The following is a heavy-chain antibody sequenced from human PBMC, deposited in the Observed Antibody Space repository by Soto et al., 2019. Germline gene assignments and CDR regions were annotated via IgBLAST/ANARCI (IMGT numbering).Heavy chain of an antibody. CDR2: ISAYNGNT. Sequence: QVQLVQSGAEVKKPGASVKVSCKASGYTFTSYGISWVRQAPGQGLEWMGWISAYNGNTNYAQKLQGRVTMTTDTSTSTAYMELRRLRSDDTAVYYCARVLSSGGSWVPRGFDYWGQGTLVTVSS. J-gene: IGHJ4*02. CDR3: ARVLSSGGSWVPRGFDY. V-gene: IGHV1-18*01. CDR1: GYTFTSYG. D-gene: IGHD2-15*01.